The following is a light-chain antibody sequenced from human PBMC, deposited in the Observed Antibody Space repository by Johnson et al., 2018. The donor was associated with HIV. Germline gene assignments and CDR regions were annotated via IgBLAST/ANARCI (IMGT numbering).Light chain of an antibody. Sequence: QSVLTQPPSVSAAPGQKVTISCSGSSSNIGNNYVSWYQQLPGTAPKLLIYDNNKRPSGIPDRFSGSKSGTSATLGITGLPTGDEADYYCGTWDNSLIAYVFGTGTKVTVL. V-gene: IGLV1-51*01. CDR2: DNN. CDR3: GTWDNSLIAYV. CDR1: SSNIGNNY. J-gene: IGLJ1*01.